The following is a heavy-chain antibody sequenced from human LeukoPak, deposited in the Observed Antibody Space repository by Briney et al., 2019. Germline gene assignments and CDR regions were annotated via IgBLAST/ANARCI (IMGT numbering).Heavy chain of an antibody. Sequence: PGGSLRLSCAASGFTFRTYSMNWVRQAPGKGLEWVSYIRYPDGTTYYADSVKGRFTISRDNAANSLYLQMNSLRAEDTAVYYCARDQFAALYYLQDCSGGSCLAYGMDVWGQGTTVTVSS. CDR3: ARDQFAALYYLQDCSGGSCLAYGMDV. D-gene: IGHD2-15*01. V-gene: IGHV3-48*01. J-gene: IGHJ6*02. CDR1: GFTFRTYS. CDR2: IRYPDGTT.